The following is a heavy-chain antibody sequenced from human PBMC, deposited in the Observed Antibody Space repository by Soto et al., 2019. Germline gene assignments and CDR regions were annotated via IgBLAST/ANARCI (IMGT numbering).Heavy chain of an antibody. CDR3: AREGYYYDSSGFRTYDAFDI. CDR1: GFTFSSYG. CDR2: IWYDGSNK. D-gene: IGHD3-22*01. V-gene: IGHV3-33*01. J-gene: IGHJ3*02. Sequence: GGSLRLSCAASGFTFSSYGMHWVRQAPGKGLEWVAVIWYDGSNKYYADSVKGRFTISRGNSKNMLYLQMNSLRAEDTAVYYCAREGYYYDSSGFRTYDAFDIWGQGTMVTVSS.